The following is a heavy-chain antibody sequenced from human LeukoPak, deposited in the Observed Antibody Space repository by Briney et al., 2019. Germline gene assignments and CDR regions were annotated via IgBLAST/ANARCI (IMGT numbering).Heavy chain of an antibody. D-gene: IGHD5-18*01. V-gene: IGHV4-34*01. CDR2: INHSGST. CDR1: GGSFSGYY. Sequence: SETLSLTCAVYGGSFSGYYWSWIRQPPGKGLEWIGEINHSGSTNYNPSLKSRVTISVDTSKNQFSLKLSSVTAADTAVYYCAGTTTRGYNFDYWGQGTLVTVSS. J-gene: IGHJ4*02. CDR3: AGTTTRGYNFDY.